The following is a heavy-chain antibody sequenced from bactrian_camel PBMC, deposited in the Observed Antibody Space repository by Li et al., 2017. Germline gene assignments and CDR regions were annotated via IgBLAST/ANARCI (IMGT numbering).Heavy chain of an antibody. CDR1: TLSFNC. V-gene: IGHV3-2*01. CDR2: IYTSSGSP. J-gene: IGHJ4*01. Sequence: VQLVESGGGSVQAGGSLELSCVASTLSFNCMAWFRQAPGKDREEVAAIYTSSGSPWFADSVKGRFTFSIDHPDKTLTLRMNSLKPEDTAMYYCAAVRAPCYRGIVYHFWGPGTQVTVS. D-gene: IGHD3*01. CDR3: AAVRAPCYRGIVYHF.